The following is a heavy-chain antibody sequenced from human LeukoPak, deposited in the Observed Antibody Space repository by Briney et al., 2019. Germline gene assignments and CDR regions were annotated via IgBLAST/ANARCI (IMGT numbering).Heavy chain of an antibody. V-gene: IGHV1-69-2*01. Sequence: GATVKISYKASGYTLTDYYMHWVQQAPGKRLEWMGRVDPEDGETIYAEKFQGRVTITADESTSTAYMELSSLRSEDTAVYYCARSIYRRGFDYWGQGTLVTVSS. D-gene: IGHD2-21*01. CDR1: GYTLTDYY. J-gene: IGHJ4*02. CDR3: ARSIYRRGFDY. CDR2: VDPEDGET.